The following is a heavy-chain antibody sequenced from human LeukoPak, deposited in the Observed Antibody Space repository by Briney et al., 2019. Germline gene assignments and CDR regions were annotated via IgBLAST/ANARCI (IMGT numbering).Heavy chain of an antibody. V-gene: IGHV4-34*01. D-gene: IGHD5-24*01. J-gene: IGHJ4*02. CDR1: GGSFSDHY. CDR3: ARGTDAYKLGNI. CDR2: ISHNEGT. Sequence: PSETLSLTCGVYGGSFSDHYWTWLPDSPGKGLECIGEISHNEGTHPNPSLKSRVTMSLDTSKKQFYLNLNSVTAADSAAYYCARGTDAYKLGNIWGQGTLVTVSP.